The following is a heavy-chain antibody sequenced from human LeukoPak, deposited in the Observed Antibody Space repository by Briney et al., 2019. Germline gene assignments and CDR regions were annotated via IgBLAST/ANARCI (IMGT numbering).Heavy chain of an antibody. V-gene: IGHV3-21*03. CDR3: ARGLPYYYDSSGYYPPEVDY. CDR1: GFTFSSYS. Sequence: GGSLRLSCAASGFTFSSYSMNWVRQAPGKGLEWVSSISSSSSYIYYADSVKGRFTISRDNAKNSLYLQMNSLRAEDTAVYYCARGLPYYYDSSGYYPPEVDYWGQGTLVTVSS. D-gene: IGHD3-22*01. CDR2: ISSSSSYI. J-gene: IGHJ4*02.